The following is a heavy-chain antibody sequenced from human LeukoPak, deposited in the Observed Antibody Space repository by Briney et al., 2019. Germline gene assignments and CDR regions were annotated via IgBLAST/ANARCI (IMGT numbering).Heavy chain of an antibody. V-gene: IGHV4-59*08. CDR2: IYYSGST. CDR3: ARHSTSWYVDF. J-gene: IGHJ4*02. Sequence: SETLSLTCTVSGGSISNYYWNWIRQSPGKGLEWIGYIYYSGSTNYNPSLKSRVTISLDTSKKQFSLNLSSVTAADTAVYYCARHSTSWYVDFWGQGTLVTVSS. D-gene: IGHD6-13*01. CDR1: GGSISNYY.